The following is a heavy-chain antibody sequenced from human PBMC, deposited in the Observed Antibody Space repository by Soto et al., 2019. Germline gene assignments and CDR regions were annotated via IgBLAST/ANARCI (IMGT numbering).Heavy chain of an antibody. CDR1: GGSISSGDYY. CDR2: IYYSGST. J-gene: IGHJ5*02. CDR3: ARVVEESNWFDP. V-gene: IGHV4-30-4*01. D-gene: IGHD2-2*01. Sequence: PSETLSLTCTVSGGSISSGDYYWSWIRQPPGKGLEWIGYIYYSGSTYYNPSLKSRVTISVDTSKNQFSLKLSSVTAADTAVYYCARVVEESNWFDPWGQGTLVTVSS.